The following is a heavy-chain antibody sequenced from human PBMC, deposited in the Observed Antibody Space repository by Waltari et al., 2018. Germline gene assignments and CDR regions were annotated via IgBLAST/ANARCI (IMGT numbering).Heavy chain of an antibody. J-gene: IGHJ3*02. CDR1: GYSISSGYY. Sequence: QVQLQESGPGLVKPSETLSLTCAVSGYSISSGYYWGWIRQPPGKGLEWIGSIYHSGSTYYNPSLKSRVTISVDTSKNQFSLKLSSVTAADTAVYYCARDHPIDYDFWSGYYPRLSDAFDIWGQGTMVTVSS. V-gene: IGHV4-38-2*02. CDR2: IYHSGST. D-gene: IGHD3-3*01. CDR3: ARDHPIDYDFWSGYYPRLSDAFDI.